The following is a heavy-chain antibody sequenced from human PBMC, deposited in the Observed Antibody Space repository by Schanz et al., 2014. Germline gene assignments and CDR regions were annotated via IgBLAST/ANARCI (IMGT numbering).Heavy chain of an antibody. CDR2: ISGSGGST. V-gene: IGHV3-23*01. CDR3: AYYDVLTGFDD. Sequence: EVQLLESGGGLVQPGGSLRLSCAASGFTFRNYGMSWVRQAPGQGLEWVSAISGSGGSTYYADSVKGRFTISRDNSKNTLYLQINNLRAEDTAVYYCAYYDVLTGFDDWGQGTQVTVSS. CDR1: GFTFRNYG. J-gene: IGHJ4*02. D-gene: IGHD3-9*01.